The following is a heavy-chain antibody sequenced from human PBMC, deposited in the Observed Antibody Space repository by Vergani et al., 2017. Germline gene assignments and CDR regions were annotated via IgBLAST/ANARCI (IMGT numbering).Heavy chain of an antibody. Sequence: QVQLVQSGAEVKKPGSSVKVSCKASGGTFSSYAISWVRQAPGQGLEWMGGIIPIFGTANYAQKFQGRVTLTADESTSTAYMELSSLSSEDTAVYYCAREPIAAAGTFRFDHWGQGTLVTVSS. J-gene: IGHJ5*02. V-gene: IGHV1-69*01. D-gene: IGHD6-13*01. CDR3: AREPIAAAGTFRFDH. CDR1: GGTFSSYA. CDR2: IIPIFGTA.